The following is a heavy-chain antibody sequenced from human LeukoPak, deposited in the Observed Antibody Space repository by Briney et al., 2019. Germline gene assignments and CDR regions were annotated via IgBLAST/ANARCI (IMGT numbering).Heavy chain of an antibody. Sequence: GESLRLSCAASGFTFSTYAMSWVRQAPRKGLEWVSTSSGSGGSTYYADSVKGRFTISRDNSKNTLYLQMNSLRAEDTAVYYCAKDGCSSTSCYVDYWGQGTLVTVSS. J-gene: IGHJ4*02. CDR3: AKDGCSSTSCYVDY. D-gene: IGHD2-2*01. CDR1: GFTFSTYA. CDR2: SSGSGGST. V-gene: IGHV3-23*01.